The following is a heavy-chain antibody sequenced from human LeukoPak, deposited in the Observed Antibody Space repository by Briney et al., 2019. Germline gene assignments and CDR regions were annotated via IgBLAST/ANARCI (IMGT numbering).Heavy chain of an antibody. CDR2: ISYDGSNK. J-gene: IGHJ4*02. Sequence: GGSLRLSCAASGFTFSSYGMHWVRQAPGKGLEWVAVISYDGSNKYYADSVKGRFTISRDNSKNTLYPQMNSLRAEDTAVYYCAKDHSGWYPQTGFDYWGQGTLVTVSS. D-gene: IGHD6-19*01. CDR3: AKDHSGWYPQTGFDY. CDR1: GFTFSSYG. V-gene: IGHV3-30*18.